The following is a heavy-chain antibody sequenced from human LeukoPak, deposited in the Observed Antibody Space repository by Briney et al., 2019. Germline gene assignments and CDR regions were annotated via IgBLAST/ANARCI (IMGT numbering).Heavy chain of an antibody. CDR1: GFTFSSYS. D-gene: IGHD2-2*01. CDR2: ISSSSNTI. Sequence: GGSPRLSCAASGFTFSSYSMNWVRQAPGKGLEWVSYISSSSNTIYYADSVKGRFTISRDNAKNSLYLQMNSLRDEDTAVYYCTIDSSTRGDYWGQGTLVTVSS. CDR3: TIDSSTRGDY. J-gene: IGHJ4*02. V-gene: IGHV3-48*02.